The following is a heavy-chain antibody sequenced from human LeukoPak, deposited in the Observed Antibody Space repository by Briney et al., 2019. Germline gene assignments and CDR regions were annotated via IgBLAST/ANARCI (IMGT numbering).Heavy chain of an antibody. CDR2: IIPIFGTA. CDR1: GGTFSSYA. CDR3: AREARGMGSSTSCLDV. V-gene: IGHV1-69*13. Sequence: SVKVSCKASGGTFSSYAISWVRQAPGQGLEWMGGIIPIFGTANYAQKFQGRVTITADESTSTAYMELSSLRSEDTAVYYCAREARGMGSSTSCLDVWGQGTTVTVSS. J-gene: IGHJ6*02. D-gene: IGHD2-2*01.